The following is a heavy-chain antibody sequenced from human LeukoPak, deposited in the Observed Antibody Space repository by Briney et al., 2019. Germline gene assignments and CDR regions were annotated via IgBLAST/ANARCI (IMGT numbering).Heavy chain of an antibody. Sequence: ASVKVSCKASGGTFSSYAISWVRQAPGQGLEWMGGIIPIFGTANYAQKFQGRATITADESTSTAYMELSSLRSEDTAVYYCARTAGPGRYFDWFLSPNWFDPWGQGTLVTVSS. V-gene: IGHV1-69*13. J-gene: IGHJ5*02. D-gene: IGHD3-9*01. CDR3: ARTAGPGRYFDWFLSPNWFDP. CDR1: GGTFSSYA. CDR2: IIPIFGTA.